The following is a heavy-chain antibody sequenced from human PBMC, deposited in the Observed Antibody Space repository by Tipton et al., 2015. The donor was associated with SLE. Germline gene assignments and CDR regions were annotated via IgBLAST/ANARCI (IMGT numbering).Heavy chain of an antibody. V-gene: IGHV4-59*08. Sequence: PGLVKPSETLSLTCTVSGGSISSYYWSWIRQPPGKGLEWIGYIYYSGSTNYNPSLKSRVTISVDTSKNQFSLKLSSVTAADTAVYYCARQGQQLVRPYYYGMDVWGQGTTVTVSS. CDR3: ARQGQQLVRPYYYGMDV. J-gene: IGHJ6*02. CDR2: IYYSGST. D-gene: IGHD6-13*01. CDR1: GGSISSYY.